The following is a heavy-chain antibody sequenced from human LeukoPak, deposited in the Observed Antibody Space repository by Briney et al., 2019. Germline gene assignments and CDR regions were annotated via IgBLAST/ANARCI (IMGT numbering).Heavy chain of an antibody. CDR1: GFTFSSYA. Sequence: GGSLRLSCAASGFTFSSYAMHWVRQAPGKGLEWVAVISYDGSNKYYADSVKGRFTISRDNSKNTLYLQMNSLRAEDTAVYYCAKNSKAVYYYMDVWGKGTTVTVSS. CDR2: ISYDGSNK. V-gene: IGHV3-30-3*02. J-gene: IGHJ6*03. CDR3: AKNSKAVYYYMDV. D-gene: IGHD2-21*01.